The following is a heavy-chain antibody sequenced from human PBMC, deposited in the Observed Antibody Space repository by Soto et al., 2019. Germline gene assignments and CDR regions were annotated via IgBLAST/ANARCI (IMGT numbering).Heavy chain of an antibody. V-gene: IGHV3-23*01. D-gene: IGHD3-10*01. CDR3: AKDNAGSGNYYNAFDY. CDR1: GFTFSSYA. Sequence: EVQLLESGGGLVQPGGSLRLSCAASGFTFSSYAMSWVRQSPGKGLEWVSGMSGGGGGTFYADSVKGRFTISRDNSKNTLYLQLNSLRAEDTAVYYCAKDNAGSGNYYNAFDYWGQGTLVTVSS. J-gene: IGHJ4*02. CDR2: MSGGGGGT.